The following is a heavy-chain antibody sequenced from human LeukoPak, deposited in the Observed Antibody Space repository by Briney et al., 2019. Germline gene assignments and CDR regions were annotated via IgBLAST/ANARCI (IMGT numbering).Heavy chain of an antibody. J-gene: IGHJ4*02. V-gene: IGHV3-7*03. CDR3: ARGRSCDY. Sequence: PGGSLRLSCAASGFTFSTYWMSWVRQAPGMGLEWVANIKHDGSEKYYVDSVKGRFTISRDNAKNSLYLQMDSLRAEDTAFYYCARGRSCDYWGQGTLVTVSS. CDR1: GFTFSTYW. CDR2: IKHDGSEK. D-gene: IGHD2-15*01.